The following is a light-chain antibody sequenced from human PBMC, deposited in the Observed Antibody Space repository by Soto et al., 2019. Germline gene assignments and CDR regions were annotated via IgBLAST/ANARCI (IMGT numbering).Light chain of an antibody. CDR1: GSNIGANYE. CDR3: QSYDESLSGSV. V-gene: IGLV1-40*01. Sequence: QSVLTQPPSVSGAPGQRVTISCTGSGSNIGANYEVHWYQQLPGTAPKLLIYGDRYRPSGVSDRFSGSKSGTSASLAITGLQAEDEADYYCQSYDESLSGSVFGGGTKLTVL. J-gene: IGLJ2*01. CDR2: GDR.